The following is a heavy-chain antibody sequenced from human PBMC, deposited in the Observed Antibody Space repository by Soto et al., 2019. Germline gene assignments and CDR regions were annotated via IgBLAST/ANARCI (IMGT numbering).Heavy chain of an antibody. V-gene: IGHV3-7*03. CDR1: GFTFSNSW. D-gene: IGHD3-22*01. J-gene: IGHJ4*02. Sequence: QLVESGGGLVQPGGSLRLSCATSGFTFSNSWMTWVRQAPGKGLEWVANIKHDGSEKYYLDSVKGRYTISSDNAKDSLYLQLNSLRAEDTAAYYCARGGWGYFDSGGYLWFDYWGQGTRVTVSS. CDR2: IKHDGSEK. CDR3: ARGGWGYFDSGGYLWFDY.